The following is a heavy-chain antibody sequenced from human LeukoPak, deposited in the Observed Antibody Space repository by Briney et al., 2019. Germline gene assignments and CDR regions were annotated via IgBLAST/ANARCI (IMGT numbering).Heavy chain of an antibody. J-gene: IGHJ4*02. Sequence: QPGGSLRLSCAASGFTFTYYWMSWVRQAPGKGLEWVANINQDDTQKYYVDSVKGRFTISRDNAKNSLYLQMNSLRAEDTAVYYCARVGFGELLYRTVDYWGQGTLVTVSS. CDR3: ARVGFGELLYRTVDY. CDR2: INQDDTQK. D-gene: IGHD3-10*01. CDR1: GFTFTYYW. V-gene: IGHV3-7*03.